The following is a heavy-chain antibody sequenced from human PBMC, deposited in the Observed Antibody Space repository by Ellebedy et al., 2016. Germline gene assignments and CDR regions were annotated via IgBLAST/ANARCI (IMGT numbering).Heavy chain of an antibody. CDR2: IGTGVDT. V-gene: IGHV3-47*02. J-gene: IGHJ4*02. CDR1: GFAFSSYV. Sequence: GGSLRLXXAASGFAFSSYVLHWVRRAPGKGPEWVSAIGTGVDTYYADSVMGRFTISRDNAKKSLYLQMNSLIAEDMAVYYCARAGYYSTPLDYWGQGTLVTVSS. D-gene: IGHD6-13*01. CDR3: ARAGYYSTPLDY.